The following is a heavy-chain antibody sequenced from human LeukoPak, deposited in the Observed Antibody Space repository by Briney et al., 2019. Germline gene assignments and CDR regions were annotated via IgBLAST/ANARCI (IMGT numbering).Heavy chain of an antibody. D-gene: IGHD6-19*01. CDR3: ARIPDVSGWPFDY. J-gene: IGHJ4*02. Sequence: SETLSLTCTASGGSISSYYWSWIRQPTGKGLEWIGRIYTSGSTNYNPSLKSRVTISIDTSKNLFSLKLRSVTTADTAIYYCARIPDVSGWPFDYWGQGTLVTVSS. CDR1: GGSISSYY. V-gene: IGHV4-4*07. CDR2: IYTSGST.